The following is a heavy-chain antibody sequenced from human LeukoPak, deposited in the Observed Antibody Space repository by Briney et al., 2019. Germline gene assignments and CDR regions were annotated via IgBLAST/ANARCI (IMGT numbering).Heavy chain of an antibody. CDR3: ATFQIVVVPAAEDFDY. CDR1: GFTFSSYA. Sequence: GGSLRLSCPASGFTFSSYARSWVRQAPGEGLEWISGISGGGDSTYYADSVKGRFTISRDNSKNTLYLQMDSLRAEDTAVYYCATFQIVVVPAAEDFDYWGQGTLVTVSS. CDR2: ISGGGDST. V-gene: IGHV3-23*01. D-gene: IGHD2-2*01. J-gene: IGHJ4*02.